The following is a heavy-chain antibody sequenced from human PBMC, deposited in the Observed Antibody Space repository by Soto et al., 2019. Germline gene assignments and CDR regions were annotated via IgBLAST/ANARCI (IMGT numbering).Heavy chain of an antibody. D-gene: IGHD6-19*01. CDR2: INAGNGNT. CDR1: GYTFTSYA. CDR3: ARGKWLVLVDY. J-gene: IGHJ4*02. Sequence: QVQLVQSGAEVKKPGASVKVSCKASGYTFTSYAMHWVRQAPGQRLEWMGWINAGNGNTKYSQKFQGRVTITRDTSASTAYMELSSLRSEDTAVYYSARGKWLVLVDYWGQGTLVTVSS. V-gene: IGHV1-3*01.